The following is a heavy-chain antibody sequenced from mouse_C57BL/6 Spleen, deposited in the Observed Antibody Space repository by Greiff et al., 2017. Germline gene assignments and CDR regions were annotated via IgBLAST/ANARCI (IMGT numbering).Heavy chain of an antibody. CDR1: GYAFSSYW. CDR2: IYPGDGDT. V-gene: IGHV1-80*01. J-gene: IGHJ3*01. CDR3: ARDGLTGTWAY. Sequence: QVQLKQSGAELVKPGASVKISCKASGYAFSSYWMNWVKQRPGKGLEWIGQIYPGDGDTNYNGKFKGKATLTADKSSSTAYMQLSSLTSEDSAVYFCARDGLTGTWAYWGQGTLVTVSA. D-gene: IGHD4-1*01.